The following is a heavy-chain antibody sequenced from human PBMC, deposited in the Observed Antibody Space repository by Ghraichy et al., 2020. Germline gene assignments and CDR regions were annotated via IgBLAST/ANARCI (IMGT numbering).Heavy chain of an antibody. Sequence: SETLSLTCAVYGGSFSGYYWSWIRQPPGKGLEWIGEINHSGSTNYNPSLKSRVTISVDTSKNQFSLKLSSVTAADTAVYYCARGSSHGYAFDIWGQGTMVTVSS. CDR2: INHSGST. D-gene: IGHD3-10*01. CDR3: ARGSSHGYAFDI. J-gene: IGHJ3*02. CDR1: GGSFSGYY. V-gene: IGHV4-34*01.